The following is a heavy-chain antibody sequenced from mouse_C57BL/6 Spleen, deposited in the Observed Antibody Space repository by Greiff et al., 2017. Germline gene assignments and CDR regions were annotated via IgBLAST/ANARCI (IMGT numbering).Heavy chain of an antibody. D-gene: IGHD2-2*01. J-gene: IGHJ2*01. V-gene: IGHV1-62-2*01. CDR3: AGHEDGLPYYFDY. Sequence: QVQLKQSGAELVKPGASVKLSCKASGYTFTEYTIHWVKQRPGQGLAWIGWFYPGSGSIKYNEKFKDKATLTADKSSSTVYMELSRLTSEDSAVYLCAGHEDGLPYYFDYWGQGTTLTVST. CDR2: FYPGSGSI. CDR1: GYTFTEYT.